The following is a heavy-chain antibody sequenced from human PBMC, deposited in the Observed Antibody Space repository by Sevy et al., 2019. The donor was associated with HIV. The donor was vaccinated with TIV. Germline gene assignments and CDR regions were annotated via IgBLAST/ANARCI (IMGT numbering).Heavy chain of an antibody. CDR1: GYNFTSYD. CDR2: INPNIGNT. V-gene: IGHV1-8*03. J-gene: IGHJ5*02. D-gene: IGHD3-22*01. Sequence: ASVKVSCKASGYNFTSYDINWVRQAPGQGLEWMGWINPNIGNTGYAQKFQGRVTITRDNSISTAYMEVSSLRSEDTAVYYCARRVVPPYGDSRGHGDWFDPWGQGTLVTVSS. CDR3: ARRVVPPYGDSRGHGDWFDP.